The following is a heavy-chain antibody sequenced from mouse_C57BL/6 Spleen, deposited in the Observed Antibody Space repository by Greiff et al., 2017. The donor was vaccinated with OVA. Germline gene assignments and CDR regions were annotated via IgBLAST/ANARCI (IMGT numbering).Heavy chain of an antibody. D-gene: IGHD2-2*01. CDR3: ARYGYERYFDY. J-gene: IGHJ2*01. V-gene: IGHV3-5*01. Sequence: VQLQQSGPGLVKPSQTVFLTCTVTGISITTGNYRWSWIRQFPGNKLEWIGYIYYSGTITYNPSLTSRTTITRDTPKNQFFLEMNSLTAEDTATYYCARYGYERYFDYWGQGTTLTVSS. CDR1: GISITTGNYR. CDR2: IYYSGTI.